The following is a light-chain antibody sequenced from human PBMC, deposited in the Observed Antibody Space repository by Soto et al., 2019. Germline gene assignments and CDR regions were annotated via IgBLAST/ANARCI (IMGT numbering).Light chain of an antibody. V-gene: IGKV1-5*01. CDR3: QQYNSYPCT. Sequence: IQITQSPSTLSAYVGDRVTITCRGSHYSGRWIAWYQQTPGKAPSLLIFDASTVHSGVPSRFSGSGSGTDSTLTISSLQPDDFATYYCQQYNSYPCTFGQATEVDIK. CDR2: DAS. CDR1: HYSGRW. J-gene: IGKJ1*01.